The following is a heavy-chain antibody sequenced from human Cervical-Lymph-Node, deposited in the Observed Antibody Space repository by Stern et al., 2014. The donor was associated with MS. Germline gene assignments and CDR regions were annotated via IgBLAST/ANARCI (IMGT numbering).Heavy chain of an antibody. J-gene: IGHJ3*02. CDR3: ASSTLTDAFDI. D-gene: IGHD4-11*01. Sequence: VQLLQSGGGAVQPGKSLRLSCAASRFPFNSYGMHWVRQSPGKGLEWVSLISSDGSQEYYADSVKGRFTISRDNSKNTLSLQMNSLTLEDTAVYYCASSTLTDAFDIWGQGTLVSVSS. CDR2: ISSDGSQE. V-gene: IGHV3-30*03. CDR1: RFPFNSYG.